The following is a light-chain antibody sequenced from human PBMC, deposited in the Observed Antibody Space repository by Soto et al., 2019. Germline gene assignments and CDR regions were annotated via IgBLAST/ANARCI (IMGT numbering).Light chain of an antibody. CDR3: GSYTSATTWV. CDR2: EVN. V-gene: IGLV2-14*03. J-gene: IGLJ3*02. CDR1: SSDIGRYNY. Sequence: QSVLTQPASVSGSPGQSITISCTGTSSDIGRYNYVSWYQQLPGKAPKLIIYEVNKRTSGVSDRFSGSKSGNAASLTISGLQTDDEADYHCGSYTSATTWVFGGGTKVTV.